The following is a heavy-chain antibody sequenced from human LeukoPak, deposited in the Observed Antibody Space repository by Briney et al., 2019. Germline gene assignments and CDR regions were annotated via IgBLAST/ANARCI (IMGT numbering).Heavy chain of an antibody. D-gene: IGHD3-9*01. CDR2: ISWNSGSI. V-gene: IGHV3-9*01. Sequence: GGSLRLSCAASGFTFDDYAMHWVRQAPGKGLEWVSGISWNSGSIGYADSVKGRFTISRDNAKNSLYLQMNSLRAEDTALYYCAEDPGYDILTGPLDYWGQGTLVTVSS. CDR1: GFTFDDYA. CDR3: AEDPGYDILTGPLDY. J-gene: IGHJ4*02.